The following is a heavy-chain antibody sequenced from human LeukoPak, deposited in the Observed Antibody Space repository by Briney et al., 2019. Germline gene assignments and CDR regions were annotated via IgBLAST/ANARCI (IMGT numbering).Heavy chain of an antibody. CDR2: ISYDGSNK. CDR3: ASHDFWSGYYGRFYFDY. Sequence: GGSLRLSCAASGFTFSSYAMHWVRQAPGKGLEWVAVISYDGSNKYYADSVKGRFTISRDNSKNTLYLQMNSLRAEDTAVYYCASHDFWSGYYGRFYFDYWGQGTLVTVSS. V-gene: IGHV3-30-3*01. J-gene: IGHJ4*02. CDR1: GFTFSSYA. D-gene: IGHD3-3*01.